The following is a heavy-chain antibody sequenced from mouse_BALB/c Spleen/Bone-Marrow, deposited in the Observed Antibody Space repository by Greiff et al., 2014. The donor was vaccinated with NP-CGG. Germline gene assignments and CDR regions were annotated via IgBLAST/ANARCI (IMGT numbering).Heavy chain of an antibody. J-gene: IGHJ3*01. V-gene: IGHV1-67*01. CDR1: GYTFTDYA. D-gene: IGHD2-1*01. CDR3: ASPIYYGNYEGFAY. CDR2: ISTYSGNT. Sequence: SGPGLVRPGVSVKISCKGSGYTFTDYAMHWVKQSHAKSLEWIGVISTYSGNTNYKQKFKGKATMTVDKASSTAYMEXXXXXXXXSAIYYCASPIYYGNYEGFAYWGQGTLVTVSA.